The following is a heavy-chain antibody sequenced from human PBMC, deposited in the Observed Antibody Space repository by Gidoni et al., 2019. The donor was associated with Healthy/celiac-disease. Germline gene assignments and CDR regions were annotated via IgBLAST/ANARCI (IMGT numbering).Heavy chain of an antibody. CDR1: GGSIRRYY. CDR3: ARALEVVPAEFAVFDP. Sequence: QVQLQESGPGLVKPSETLSLTCTVSGGSIRRYYWSWIRQPPGKGLEWIGYIYYSGSTNYNPPLKSRVTISVDTSKNQFSLKLSSVTAADTAVYYCARALEVVPAEFAVFDPWGQGTLVTVSS. J-gene: IGHJ5*02. CDR2: IYYSGST. V-gene: IGHV4-59*01. D-gene: IGHD2-2*01.